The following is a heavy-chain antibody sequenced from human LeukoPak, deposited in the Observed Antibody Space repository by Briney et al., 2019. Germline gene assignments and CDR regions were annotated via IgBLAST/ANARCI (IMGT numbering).Heavy chain of an antibody. CDR2: IYSGGST. Sequence: GGSLRLSCAASGFTVSSNYMSWVRQAPGKGLEWVSVIYSGGSTYYADSVKGRFTISRDNSKNTLYLQMNSLRAEDTAVYYCAKDPLYSSSWYYFDYWGQGTLVTVSS. J-gene: IGHJ4*02. D-gene: IGHD6-13*01. CDR3: AKDPLYSSSWYYFDY. V-gene: IGHV3-53*01. CDR1: GFTVSSNY.